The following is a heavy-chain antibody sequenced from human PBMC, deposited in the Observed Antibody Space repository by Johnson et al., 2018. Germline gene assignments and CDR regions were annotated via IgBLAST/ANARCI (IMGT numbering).Heavy chain of an antibody. CDR3: TTAMVRGNDALDI. CDR1: GFTFSNAW. V-gene: IGHV3-15*07. J-gene: IGHJ3*02. CDR2: IKSKTDGGTT. D-gene: IGHD3-10*01. Sequence: VQLVESGGGLVKPGGSLRLSCAASGFTFSNAWMNWVRQAPGKGLEWVGRIKSKTDGGTTDYAASVKGKFTITRDDSKNRLDLQMNNLKTAETAVVYCTTAMVRGNDALDIWGQGTRVTVSS.